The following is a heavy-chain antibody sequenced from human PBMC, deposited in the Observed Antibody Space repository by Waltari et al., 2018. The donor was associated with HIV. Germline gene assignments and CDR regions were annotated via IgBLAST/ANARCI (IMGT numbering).Heavy chain of an antibody. CDR3: AGRSHGDFPSYYYYVMDV. CDR1: ALTFRRYT. V-gene: IGHV3-48*04. J-gene: IGHJ6*02. Sequence: EVQLVESGGGLVQPGGSRRLPCAASALTFRRYTMHWVRQAPGKGLGCVSYIRSQSNKYYPNSGKGRFTISSDNAKHSQHLQMNTLKAEDTAVYDRAGRSHGDFPSYYYYVMDVWGQGTTVTVSS. CDR2: IRSQSNK. D-gene: IGHD4-17*01.